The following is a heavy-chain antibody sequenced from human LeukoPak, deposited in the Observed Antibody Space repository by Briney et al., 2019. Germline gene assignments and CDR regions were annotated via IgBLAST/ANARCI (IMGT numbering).Heavy chain of an antibody. CDR1: GGSIIGSTSY. V-gene: IGHV4-39*01. CDR3: ARGYDY. CDR2: INYSGST. J-gene: IGHJ4*02. Sequence: PSETLSLTCTVSGGSIIGSTSYWGWIRQPPGNGLDWFGIINYSGSTYYNPSLRSRVTISVDTSKNQFSLKLNSVTASDTAVYYCARGYDYWGQGTLVTVAS. D-gene: IGHD3-22*01.